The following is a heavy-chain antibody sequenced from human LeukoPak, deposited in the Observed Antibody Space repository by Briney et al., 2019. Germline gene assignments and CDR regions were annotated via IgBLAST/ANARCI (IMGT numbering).Heavy chain of an antibody. CDR3: AKYRYCSGGSCYELDF. CDR1: GFTFSSYV. CDR2: IWYDGSNK. D-gene: IGHD2-15*01. Sequence: GGSLRLSCAASGFTFSSYVMHWVRQAPGKGLEWVAIIWYDGSNKYYADSVKGRFTISRDNSKNTLYLQMNSLRAEDTAVYYCAKYRYCSGGSCYELDFWGQGTLVTVSS. J-gene: IGHJ4*02. V-gene: IGHV3-33*06.